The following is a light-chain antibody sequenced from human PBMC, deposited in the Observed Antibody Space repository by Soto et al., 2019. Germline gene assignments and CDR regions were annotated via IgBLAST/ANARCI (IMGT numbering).Light chain of an antibody. CDR3: QQYGSSPPWT. CDR2: DAS. V-gene: IGKV3-20*01. J-gene: IGKJ1*01. Sequence: EVVVTQSQSTLSLSPGERATLSCRASRSISTYLAWYQQKPGQAPRLLIYDASSRATGIPDRFSGGGSGTDFTLTISRLEPEDFAVYYCQQYGSSPPWTFGQGTKVDIK. CDR1: RSISTY.